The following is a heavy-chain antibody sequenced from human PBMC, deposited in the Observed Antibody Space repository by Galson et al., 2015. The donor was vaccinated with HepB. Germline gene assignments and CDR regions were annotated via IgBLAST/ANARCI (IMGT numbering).Heavy chain of an antibody. V-gene: IGHV1-69*06. Sequence: SVKVSCKASGGSFPGFGTSWVRQAPGQGPGWRGEIIPVFGPRNYAPKFKGRVTITADIPTSTVYMEMSSLTSDDTAMYYCARPAARGFSFHIWGQGTVVPVSS. CDR2: IIPVFGPR. J-gene: IGHJ4*02. D-gene: IGHD3-10*01. CDR1: GGSFPGFG. CDR3: ARPAARGFSFHI.